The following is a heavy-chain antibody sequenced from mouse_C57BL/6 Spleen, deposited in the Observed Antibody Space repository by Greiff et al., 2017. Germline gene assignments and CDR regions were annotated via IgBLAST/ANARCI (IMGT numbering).Heavy chain of an antibody. CDR3: ARGYIITTVVSDY. J-gene: IGHJ2*01. Sequence: VQLQESGAELVKPGASVKISCKASGYAFSSYWMNWVKQRPGKGLEWIGQIYPGDGDTNYNGKFKGKATLTADKSSSTAYMQLSSLTSEDSAVYFCARGYIITTVVSDYWGQGTTLTVSS. D-gene: IGHD1-1*01. CDR1: GYAFSSYW. V-gene: IGHV1-80*01. CDR2: IYPGDGDT.